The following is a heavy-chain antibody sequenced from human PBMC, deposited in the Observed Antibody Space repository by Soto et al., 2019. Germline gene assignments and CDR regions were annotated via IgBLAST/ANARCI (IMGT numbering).Heavy chain of an antibody. CDR1: GGTFTSFA. CDR3: AREPLSGDSGWYTYFDS. V-gene: IGHV1-69*06. Sequence: QVHLVQSGAEVKRPGSSVKVSCKASGGTFTSFAFSWVRQAPRQGLEWIGVIIPIFDTSTYAQSFQGRLTVTANKSANTVYMELNSLRSDATAIYFCAREPLSGDSGWYTYFDSWGQGTLVTVSS. CDR2: IIPIFDTS. J-gene: IGHJ4*02. D-gene: IGHD6-19*01.